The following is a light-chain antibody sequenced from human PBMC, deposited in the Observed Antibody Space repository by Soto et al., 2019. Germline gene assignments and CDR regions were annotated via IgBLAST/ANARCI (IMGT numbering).Light chain of an antibody. CDR3: SSYTSSGTII. Sequence: QSALTQPASVSASPGQSITISCTGTSSDVGGYNYVSWYQQYPGKAPKLMIYEVTDRPSGVSSRFSGSKSGNTASLTISGLQAEDEDDYYCSSYTSSGTIIFGGGTKLTVL. J-gene: IGLJ2*01. CDR2: EVT. V-gene: IGLV2-14*01. CDR1: SSDVGGYNY.